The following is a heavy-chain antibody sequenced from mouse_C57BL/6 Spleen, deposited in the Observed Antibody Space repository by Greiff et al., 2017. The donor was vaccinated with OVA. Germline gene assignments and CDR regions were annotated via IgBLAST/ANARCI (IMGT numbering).Heavy chain of an antibody. V-gene: IGHV5-9-1*02. CDR1: GFTFSSYA. Sequence: EVQLVESGEGLVKPGGSLKLSCAASGFTFSSYAMSWVRQTPEKRLEWVAYISSGGDYIYYADTVKGRFTISRDNARNTLYLQMSSLKSEDTAMYYCTSYSNSYWYFDVWGTGTTVTVSS. J-gene: IGHJ1*03. CDR3: TSYSNSYWYFDV. D-gene: IGHD2-5*01. CDR2: ISSGGDYI.